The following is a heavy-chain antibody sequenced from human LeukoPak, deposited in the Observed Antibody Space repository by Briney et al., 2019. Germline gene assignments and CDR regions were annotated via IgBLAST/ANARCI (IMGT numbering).Heavy chain of an antibody. D-gene: IGHD3-22*01. Sequence: SVKVSSKASGGTFSSYAISWVRQAPGQGLEWMGRIIPIFGTANYAQKFQGRVTITTDESTSTAYMELSSLRSEDTAVYYCARGGSSGFDYWGQGTLVTVSS. CDR2: IIPIFGTA. J-gene: IGHJ4*02. CDR3: ARGGSSGFDY. V-gene: IGHV1-69*05. CDR1: GGTFSSYA.